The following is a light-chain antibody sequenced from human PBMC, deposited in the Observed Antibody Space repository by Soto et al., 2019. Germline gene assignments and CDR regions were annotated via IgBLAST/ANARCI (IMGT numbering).Light chain of an antibody. CDR3: QQRSNWIT. J-gene: IGKJ5*01. CDR1: QSVSTY. CDR2: DAS. V-gene: IGKV3-11*01. Sequence: EIVLTQSPATLSLSPGERATLSCRASQSVSTYLGWYQQKPGQAPRLLIYDASNRATGIPARLSGSGSGTDFTLTISSLGPEDFAVYYCQQRSNWITFGQGTRLEIK.